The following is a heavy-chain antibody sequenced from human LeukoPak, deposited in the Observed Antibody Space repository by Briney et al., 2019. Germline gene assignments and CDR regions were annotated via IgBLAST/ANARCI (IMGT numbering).Heavy chain of an antibody. V-gene: IGHV4-4*07. CDR2: IYSTGST. CDR1: GGSINFYC. J-gene: IGHJ4*02. CDR3: ARGIADPYSFDS. Sequence: SETLSHTCTVSGGSINFYCWSWIRQPAGKGLEWIGRIYSTGSTNYSPSLKSRVTMSVDKSKNQFSLNLSSVTAADTAVYYCARGIADPYSFDSWGQGTLVTVSS. D-gene: IGHD6-13*01.